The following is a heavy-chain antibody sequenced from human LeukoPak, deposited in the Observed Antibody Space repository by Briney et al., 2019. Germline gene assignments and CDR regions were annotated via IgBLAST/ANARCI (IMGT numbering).Heavy chain of an antibody. CDR3: ARRVIGKPSTKTWFDL. D-gene: IGHD1-14*01. V-gene: IGHV4-59*08. CDR1: VDSFSSYS. Sequence: SETLSLTYAVSVDSFSSYSWSCIRQPPGKGLECIGDVFYSGSTMYNPSLKSRVTISLDTSKTHFSLRLSSVTASATAVYYCARRVIGKPSTKTWFDLWGQGTLVTVSS. J-gene: IGHJ5*02. CDR2: VFYSGST.